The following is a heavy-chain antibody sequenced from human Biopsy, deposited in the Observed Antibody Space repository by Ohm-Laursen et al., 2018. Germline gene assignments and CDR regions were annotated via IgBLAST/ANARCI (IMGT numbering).Heavy chain of an antibody. Sequence: GTLSLTCTVSGDSVTKYYWSWIRQPPGKGLEWIGHIYYSVMTNYNPSLQSRFSISVDTSRNQVSLTLSSVTAADTAVYYCARDSGILNYGNFKYYHYYGMDVWGQGTKVTVSS. J-gene: IGHJ6*02. CDR2: IYYSVMT. V-gene: IGHV4-59*02. CDR1: GDSVTKYY. CDR3: ARDSGILNYGNFKYYHYYGMDV. D-gene: IGHD4-11*01.